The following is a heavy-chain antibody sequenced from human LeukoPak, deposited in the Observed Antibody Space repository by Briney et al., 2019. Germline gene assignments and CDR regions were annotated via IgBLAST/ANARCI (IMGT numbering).Heavy chain of an antibody. V-gene: IGHV4-59*06. CDR2: IYYSGST. CDR3: ARSAYSSSRLDY. CDR1: GGPLSSYF. D-gene: IGHD6-13*01. Sequence: SETLSLTCTVSGGPLSSYFWSWIRQHPGKGLEWIGYIYYSGSTYYNPSLKSRVTISVDTSKNQFSLKLSSVTAADTAVYYCARSAYSSSRLDYWGQGTLVTVSS. J-gene: IGHJ4*02.